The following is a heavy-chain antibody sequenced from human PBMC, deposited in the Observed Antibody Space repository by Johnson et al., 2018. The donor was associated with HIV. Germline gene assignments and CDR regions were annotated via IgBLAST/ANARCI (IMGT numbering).Heavy chain of an antibody. Sequence: QVQLVESGGGVVQPGRSLRLSCAASGFTFTSYAMHWVRQAPGKGLEWVAVVSYDGSTKYYADSVKGRFTISRDNSENTLYLQMNSLGAEDTAVFFCARDWSWRGSLKGGGAFDIWGQGTMVTVSS. CDR3: ARDWSWRGSLKGGGAFDI. D-gene: IGHD1-26*01. CDR1: GFTFTSYA. CDR2: VSYDGSTK. J-gene: IGHJ3*02. V-gene: IGHV3-30*04.